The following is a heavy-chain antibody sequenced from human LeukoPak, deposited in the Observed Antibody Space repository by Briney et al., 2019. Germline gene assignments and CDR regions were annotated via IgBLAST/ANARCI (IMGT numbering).Heavy chain of an antibody. V-gene: IGHV1-2*02. D-gene: IGHD6-13*01. Sequence: ASVKVSCKTSGYTFTGYYMHWVRQAPGQGLEWMGSVDPNTGDTNYPQNFQGRVTVTRDTSISTAYMELSSLRYDDTAVYYCARVESIIAAPGGYWGQGTLVTVSS. CDR1: GYTFTGYY. CDR2: VDPNTGDT. CDR3: ARVESIIAAPGGY. J-gene: IGHJ4*02.